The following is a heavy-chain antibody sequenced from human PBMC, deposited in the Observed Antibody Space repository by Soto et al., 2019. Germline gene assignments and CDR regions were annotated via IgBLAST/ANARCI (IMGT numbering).Heavy chain of an antibody. Sequence: ESGGGLIQPGGSLRLSCAASGFTVSYFYMNWVRQAPGKGLEWVSVIYGGDSTYYADSVKGRFTTSRDSSKNTLFVQMDSLRVEDTAVYYCAKDIAAGQGYRIFDSWGQGTLVTVSS. CDR2: IYGGDST. V-gene: IGHV3-53*01. D-gene: IGHD5-18*01. CDR3: AKDIAAGQGYRIFDS. J-gene: IGHJ4*02. CDR1: GFTVSYFY.